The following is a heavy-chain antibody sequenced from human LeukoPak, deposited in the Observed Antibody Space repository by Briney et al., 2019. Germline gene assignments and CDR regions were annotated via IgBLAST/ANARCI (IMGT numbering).Heavy chain of an antibody. D-gene: IGHD1-26*01. CDR2: TYYRSKWYN. J-gene: IGHJ4*02. Sequence: SQTLSLTCAISGDTVSSNNAPWSWLRQSPSRGLESLGRTYYRSKWYNDYAVSVKSRITINPDTSKNQFSMQLNSVTPEDTAVYYGARAGSYSMGDFDYWGQGTLVTVSS. CDR3: ARAGSYSMGDFDY. V-gene: IGHV6-1*01. CDR1: GDTVSSNNAP.